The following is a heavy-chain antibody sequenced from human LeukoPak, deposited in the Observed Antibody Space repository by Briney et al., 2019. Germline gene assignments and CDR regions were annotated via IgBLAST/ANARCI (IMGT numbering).Heavy chain of an antibody. CDR2: IYTSGST. V-gene: IGHV4-4*09. Sequence: SETLPLTCTVSGGSISSYYWSWIRQPPGKGLEWIGYIYTSGSTNYNPSLKSRVTISVDTSKNQFSLKLSSVTAADTAVYYCARIPTTVTTSVWFDPWGQGTLVTVSS. CDR1: GGSISSYY. J-gene: IGHJ5*02. D-gene: IGHD4-17*01. CDR3: ARIPTTVTTSVWFDP.